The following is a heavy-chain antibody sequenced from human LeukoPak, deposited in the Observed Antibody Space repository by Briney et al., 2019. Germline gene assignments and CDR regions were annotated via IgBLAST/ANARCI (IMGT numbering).Heavy chain of an antibody. CDR1: GFTFSSYW. CDR3: ARTRLSSDC. CDR2: INQDGSEE. D-gene: IGHD2/OR15-2a*01. V-gene: IGHV3-7*01. Sequence: GGSLRLSCAASGFTFSSYWMTWVRQAPGKGLEWVASINQDGSEENYADSVKGRFTISRGNAKKSLYLHMNSLRNEDTAVYYCARTRLSSDCWGQGTLVTVSS. J-gene: IGHJ4*02.